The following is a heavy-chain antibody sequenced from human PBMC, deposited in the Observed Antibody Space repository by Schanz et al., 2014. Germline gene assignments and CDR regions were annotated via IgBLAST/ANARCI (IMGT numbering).Heavy chain of an antibody. Sequence: EVQLVESGGGLVQPGGSLRLSCGGSGFTFSSYAMSWVRQAPGKGLEWVSAISGSGGSTYYADSVKRRFTISRDISKNTLHLQVTSLRAENTAIYYCARDGNYYGSRNYYKTPYYFDYWGQGTLVTVSS. CDR3: ARDGNYYGSRNYYKTPYYFDY. CDR1: GFTFSSYA. J-gene: IGHJ4*02. V-gene: IGHV3-23*04. CDR2: ISGSGGST. D-gene: IGHD3-10*01.